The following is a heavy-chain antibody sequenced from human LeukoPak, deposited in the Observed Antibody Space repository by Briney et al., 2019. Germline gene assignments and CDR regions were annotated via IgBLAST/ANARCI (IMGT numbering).Heavy chain of an antibody. CDR2: ISSSSSYI. V-gene: IGHV3-21*01. CDR3: ARDLTGGDIAATIGGY. D-gene: IGHD5-12*01. CDR1: GFTFSSYS. Sequence: GGSLRLSCAASGFTFSSYSMNWVRQAPGKGLEWVSSISSSSSYIYYADSVKGRFTISRDNAKNSLYLQMNSLRAEDTAVYYCARDLTGGDIAATIGGYWGQGTLVTVSS. J-gene: IGHJ4*02.